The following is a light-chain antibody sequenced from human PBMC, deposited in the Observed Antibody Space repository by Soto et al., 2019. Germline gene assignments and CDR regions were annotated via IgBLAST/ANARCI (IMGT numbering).Light chain of an antibody. J-gene: IGKJ1*01. CDR2: GAS. CDR3: QQYGSSPRT. CDR1: QSVSSSY. V-gene: IGKV3-20*01. Sequence: EIVLTQSPCTLSFSAWERATLSCMASQSVSSSYLAWYQQKPGQAPRLLIYGASSRATGIPDRFSGSGSGTDFTLTISRLEPEDFAVYYCQQYGSSPRTFGQGTKVDIK.